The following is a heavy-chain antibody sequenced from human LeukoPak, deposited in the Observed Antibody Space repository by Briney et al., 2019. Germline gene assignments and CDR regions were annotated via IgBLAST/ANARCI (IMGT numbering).Heavy chain of an antibody. CDR2: IYSGGRT. D-gene: IGHD3-10*01. Sequence: PGGSLRLSCAASGFTVSSNYMNWVRQAPGKGLEWVSVIYSGGRTYYAASVKGRFTVSRDNSKNTLYLQMNSLRAEATGVYYCAKDLEHRHGSGRTSWGQGTLVTVSS. CDR3: AKDLEHRHGSGRTS. J-gene: IGHJ4*02. CDR1: GFTVSSNY. V-gene: IGHV3-66*02.